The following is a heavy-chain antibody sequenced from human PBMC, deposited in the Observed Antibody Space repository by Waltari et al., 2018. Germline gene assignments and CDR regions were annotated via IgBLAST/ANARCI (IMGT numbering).Heavy chain of an antibody. Sequence: QVQLQESGPGLVKPSETLSLTCTISGGSISSHYWSWIRQPPGKGLEWIGYIYYSGGTNYNPPLKSRVAISMDTSQKPFSLKVNSVTAADTAVYYCARLCSGGACRNWFDPWGPGTLVTVSS. J-gene: IGHJ5*02. CDR1: GGSISSHY. CDR3: ARLCSGGACRNWFDP. CDR2: IYYSGGT. D-gene: IGHD2-15*01. V-gene: IGHV4-59*11.